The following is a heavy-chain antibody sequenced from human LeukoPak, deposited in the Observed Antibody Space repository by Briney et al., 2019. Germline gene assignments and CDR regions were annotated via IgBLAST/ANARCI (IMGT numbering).Heavy chain of an antibody. V-gene: IGHV1-8*03. CDR3: ARGRSTGYPYYFEY. CDR2: MNPNSGST. D-gene: IGHD5-12*01. Sequence: ASVKVSCKASGYTFTSYDINWVRQATGQGLEWMGWMNPNSGSTGYAQKFQGRVTITRNTSISTAYMEPSGLRSEDTAVYYCARGRSTGYPYYFEYWGQGTLVTVSS. CDR1: GYTFTSYD. J-gene: IGHJ4*02.